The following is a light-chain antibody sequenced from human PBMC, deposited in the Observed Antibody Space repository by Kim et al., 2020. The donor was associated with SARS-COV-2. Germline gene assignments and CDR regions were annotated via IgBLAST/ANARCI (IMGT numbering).Light chain of an antibody. V-gene: IGKV3-11*01. CDR2: DTS. J-gene: IGKJ1*01. CDR1: QSVSRY. CDR3: QQRRDWPVT. Sequence: EIVLTQSPATLSLSPGERATLSCRASQSVSRYLGWYQQKPGQAPRLLIYDTSNRATGIPARFSGSGSGTDFTLTISSLEPEDIAVYYCQQRRDWPVTFGQGTKVDIK.